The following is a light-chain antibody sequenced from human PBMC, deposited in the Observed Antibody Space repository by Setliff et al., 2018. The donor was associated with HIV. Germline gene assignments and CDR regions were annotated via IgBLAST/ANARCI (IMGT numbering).Light chain of an antibody. CDR2: DTS. Sequence: QAVVTQEPPLTVSPGGTVTLTCGSSTGAVTSGHYPYWFQQKPGQAPRTVIYDTSNKHSWTPARFSGSLLGGKAALTLSGAQPEDEAAYYCFLSYSGARRVFGGGTKVTVL. CDR1: TGAVTSGHY. J-gene: IGLJ3*02. CDR3: FLSYSGARRV. V-gene: IGLV7-46*01.